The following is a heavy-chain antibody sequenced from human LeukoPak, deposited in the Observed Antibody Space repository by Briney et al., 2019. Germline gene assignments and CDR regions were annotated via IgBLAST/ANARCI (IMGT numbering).Heavy chain of an antibody. D-gene: IGHD3-22*01. Sequence: PGGSLRLSCAASGFTLSNYAMTWVRQAPGKGLEWLSASSGSGDTTNSAASVKGRFTISRDNSLNTVYLEMNSLRAEDTAQYYCAKGGSSAYYPYYFDHWGRGALVTVSS. V-gene: IGHV3-23*01. CDR1: GFTLSNYA. J-gene: IGHJ4*02. CDR3: AKGGSSAYYPYYFDH. CDR2: SSGSGDTT.